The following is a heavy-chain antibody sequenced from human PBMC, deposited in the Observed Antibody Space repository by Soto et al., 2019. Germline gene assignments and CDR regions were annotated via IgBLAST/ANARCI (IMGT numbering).Heavy chain of an antibody. Sequence: QVQLQQWGAGLLXPSETXSLTCAVYGGSFSGYSWTWIRQPPGTGLEWIGEINHSGSTNYNPSLKSRVTISVDTSKNQFSLKLTSXXAXDXXXXXXARDKITGLFDYWGQGTLVTVSS. CDR3: ARDKITGLFDY. CDR1: GGSFSGYS. CDR2: INHSGST. D-gene: IGHD2-8*02. J-gene: IGHJ4*02. V-gene: IGHV4-34*01.